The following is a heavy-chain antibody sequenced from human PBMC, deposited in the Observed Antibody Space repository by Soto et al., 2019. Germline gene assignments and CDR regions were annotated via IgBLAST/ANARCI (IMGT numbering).Heavy chain of an antibody. CDR3: AKNGQPPYYYYGLDV. Sequence: GASVKVSCKASGYTFTSYAMHWVRQAPGQRLEWMGWINAGNGNTKYSQKFQGRVSITRDTSTTTAYMELRSLTSDDTAVYYCAKNGQPPYYYYGLDVWGQGTTVTVAS. J-gene: IGHJ6*02. CDR1: GYTFTSYA. CDR2: INAGNGNT. V-gene: IGHV1-3*01. D-gene: IGHD2-8*01.